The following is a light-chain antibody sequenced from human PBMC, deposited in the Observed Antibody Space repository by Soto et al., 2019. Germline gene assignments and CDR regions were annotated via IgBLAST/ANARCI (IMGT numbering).Light chain of an antibody. CDR1: SGDIGSYTY. CDR3: SSYTTNITPVV. V-gene: IGLV2-14*01. J-gene: IGLJ2*01. CDR2: EVT. Sequence: QSVLTQPASVSGSPGQSITISCTGTSGDIGSYTYVSWYQQYPGKAPKLLISEVTNRPSGVSNRFSGSKSGNTASLPISGLQAEDEADYYCSSYTTNITPVVFGGGTKLTVL.